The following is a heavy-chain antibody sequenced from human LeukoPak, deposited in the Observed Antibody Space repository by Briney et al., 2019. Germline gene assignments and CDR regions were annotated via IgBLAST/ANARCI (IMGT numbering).Heavy chain of an antibody. Sequence: PGGSLRLSCTASGFIFGDYSMSWVRQAPGKGLEWVSSISSSSSYIYYADSVKGRFTISRDNAKNSLYLQMNSLRAEDTAVYYCARGGRGSSWSDAFDIWGQGTMVTVSS. D-gene: IGHD6-13*01. J-gene: IGHJ3*02. CDR2: ISSSSSYI. CDR3: ARGGRGSSWSDAFDI. V-gene: IGHV3-21*01. CDR1: GFIFGDYS.